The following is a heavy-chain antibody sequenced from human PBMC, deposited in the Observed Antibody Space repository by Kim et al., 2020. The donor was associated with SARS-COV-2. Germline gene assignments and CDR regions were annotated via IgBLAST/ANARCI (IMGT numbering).Heavy chain of an antibody. CDR1: GFTFTSYY. J-gene: IGHJ4*01. CDR2: ISASGGGT. Sequence: GGSLRLSCAASGFTFTSYYMDWVRQAPGKGLEWVSAISASGGGTYYAASVKGRFTISRDNSKNTLYLQMNSLRGEDTAVYYCARGDGGYWGHGTLFTVSS. CDR3: ARGDGGY. V-gene: IGHV3-23*01. D-gene: IGHD3-16*01.